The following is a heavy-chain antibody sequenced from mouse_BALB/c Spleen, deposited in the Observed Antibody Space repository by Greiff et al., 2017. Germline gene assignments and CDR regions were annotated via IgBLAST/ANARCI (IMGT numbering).Heavy chain of an antibody. CDR2: ISSGSSTI. V-gene: IGHV5-17*02. Sequence: EVKLLESGGGLVQPGGSRKLSCAASGFTFSSFGMHWVRQAPEKGLEWVAYISSGSSTIYYADTVKGRFTISRDNPKNTLFLQMTSLRSEDTAMYYCARSGSSYPDYWGQGTTLTVSS. D-gene: IGHD1-1*01. CDR1: GFTFSSFG. J-gene: IGHJ2*01. CDR3: ARSGSSYPDY.